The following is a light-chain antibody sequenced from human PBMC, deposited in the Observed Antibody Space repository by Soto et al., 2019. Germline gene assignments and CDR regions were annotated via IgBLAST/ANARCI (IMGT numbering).Light chain of an antibody. CDR2: QAS. Sequence: DIQMTQSPTTLSASVGDRVTITCRANESFSRWLAWYQQKPGKAPKLLIYQASRLQSGVPSRFSGSGSGTEFTLTISSLQPDDLATYYCQHYQRFSRTFGRGTKVEIX. CDR1: ESFSRW. CDR3: QHYQRFSRT. J-gene: IGKJ4*02. V-gene: IGKV1-5*03.